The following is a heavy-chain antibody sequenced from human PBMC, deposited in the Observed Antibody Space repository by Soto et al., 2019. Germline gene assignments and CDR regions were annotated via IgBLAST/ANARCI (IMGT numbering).Heavy chain of an antibody. J-gene: IGHJ5*02. Sequence: SETLSLTCTVSGGSISSGDYYWSWIRQPPGKGLEWIGYIYYSGSTYYNPSLKSRVTISVDTSKNQFSLKLGSVTAADTAVYYCARDRSPQRGTMIVGKNWFDPWGQGTLVTVSS. CDR2: IYYSGST. CDR3: ARDRSPQRGTMIVGKNWFDP. V-gene: IGHV4-30-4*01. CDR1: GGSISSGDYY. D-gene: IGHD3-22*01.